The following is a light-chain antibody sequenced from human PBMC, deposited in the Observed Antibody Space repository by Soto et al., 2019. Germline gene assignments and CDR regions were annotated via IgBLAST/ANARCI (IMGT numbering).Light chain of an antibody. J-gene: IGLJ1*01. CDR1: SSDFGSYKF. Sequence: QSVLTQPASVSGSPGQSVTISCTGTSSDFGSYKFVSWYQHHPGKVPKVIIYETSKRPSGVSDRFSGSKSGNTASLTISRLQAEDEADYYCFSFTSTNTHVFGSGTKVTVL. CDR2: ETS. CDR3: FSFTSTNTHV. V-gene: IGLV2-23*01.